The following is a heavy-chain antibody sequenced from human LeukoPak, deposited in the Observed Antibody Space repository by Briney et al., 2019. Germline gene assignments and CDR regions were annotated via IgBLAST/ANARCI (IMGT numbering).Heavy chain of an antibody. V-gene: IGHV4-4*07. D-gene: IGHD3-10*01. CDR2: IYTSGST. CDR3: ARDGYGSGKYYYYYMDV. CDR1: GGSFSGYY. J-gene: IGHJ6*03. Sequence: SETLSLTCAVYGGSFSGYYWSWIRQPAGKGPEWIGRIYTSGSTNYNPSLKSRVTMSVDTSKNQFSLKLSSVTAADTAVYYCARDGYGSGKYYYYYMDVWGKGTTVTISS.